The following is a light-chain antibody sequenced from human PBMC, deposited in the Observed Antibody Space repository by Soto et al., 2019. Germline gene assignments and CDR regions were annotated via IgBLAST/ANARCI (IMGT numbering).Light chain of an antibody. V-gene: IGKV4-1*01. CDR2: WAS. CDR3: QQYYSSPLT. J-gene: IGKJ1*01. Sequence: DIVMTQSPDSLAVSLGERATINCKSSQSALYSSNNKNYLAWYQQKPGQPPKLLIHWASTRESGVPDRFSASGSGTDFTLTISSLQAEDVAVYYCQQYYSSPLTFGQGTKVEIK. CDR1: QSALYSSNNKNY.